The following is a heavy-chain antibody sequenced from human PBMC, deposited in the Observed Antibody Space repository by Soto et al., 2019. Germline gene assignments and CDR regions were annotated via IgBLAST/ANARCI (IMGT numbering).Heavy chain of an antibody. J-gene: IGHJ4*02. CDR2: IYYSGST. CDR3: ARQFKADSSGYYYESSYRIQVDY. Sequence: KSSVTLSLTCTVSGGSISSSSYYWGWIRQPPGKGLEWIGSIYYSGSTYYNPSLKSRVTISVDTSKNQFSLKLSSVTAADTAVYYCARQFKADSSGYYYESSYRIQVDYWGQGTLVTVSS. V-gene: IGHV4-39*01. CDR1: GGSISSSSYY. D-gene: IGHD3-22*01.